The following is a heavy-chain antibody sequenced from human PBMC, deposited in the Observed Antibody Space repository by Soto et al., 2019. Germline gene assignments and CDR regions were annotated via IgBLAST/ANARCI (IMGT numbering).Heavy chain of an antibody. CDR3: ARDGSAMVTRQYYYYGMDV. J-gene: IGHJ6*02. V-gene: IGHV3-30-3*01. D-gene: IGHD5-18*01. CDR2: ISYDGSNK. CDR1: GFTFSSYA. Sequence: PGGSLRLSCAASGFTFSSYAMHWVRQAPGKGLEWVAVISYDGSNKYYADSVKGRFTISRDNSKNTLYLQMNSLRAEDTAVYYCARDGSAMVTRQYYYYGMDVWGQGTTVTVSS.